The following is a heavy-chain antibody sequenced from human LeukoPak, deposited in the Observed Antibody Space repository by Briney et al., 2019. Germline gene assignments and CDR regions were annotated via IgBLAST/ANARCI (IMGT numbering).Heavy chain of an antibody. Sequence: SVKVSCKASEGTFSSYAISWVRQAPGQGLEWMGRIIPIFGTANYAQKFQGRVTITTDESTSTAYMELSSLRSEDTAVYYCARDREMATIGHGAFDIWGQGTMVTVSS. J-gene: IGHJ3*02. V-gene: IGHV1-69*05. CDR1: EGTFSSYA. CDR2: IIPIFGTA. D-gene: IGHD5-24*01. CDR3: ARDREMATIGHGAFDI.